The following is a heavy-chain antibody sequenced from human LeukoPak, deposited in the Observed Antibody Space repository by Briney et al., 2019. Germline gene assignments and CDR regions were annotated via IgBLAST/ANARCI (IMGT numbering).Heavy chain of an antibody. D-gene: IGHD6-19*01. CDR1: GFTFSSYS. CDR2: ISSSSSDI. V-gene: IGHV3-21*01. CDR3: ARDWLGLGAFDI. Sequence: PGGSLRLSCAASGFTFSSYSMNWVRQAPGKGLEWGSSISSSSSDIYYAASMKGRFTTSRDNAKNSLYLQMNSLRAEDTAVYYCARDWLGLGAFDIWGQGTMVTVSS. J-gene: IGHJ3*02.